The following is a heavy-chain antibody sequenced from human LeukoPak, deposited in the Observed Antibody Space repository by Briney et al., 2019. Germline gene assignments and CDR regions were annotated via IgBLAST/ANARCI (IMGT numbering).Heavy chain of an antibody. Sequence: SETLSLTCTVSGGSISSGSYYWSWIRQPAGKGLEWIGRIYTSGSTNYNPSLKSRVTISVDTSKNQFSLKLSSVTAADTAVYYCARSYSSGSHYWGQGTLVTVSS. J-gene: IGHJ4*02. CDR1: GGSISSGSYY. D-gene: IGHD5-18*01. CDR3: ARSYSSGSHY. CDR2: IYTSGST. V-gene: IGHV4-61*02.